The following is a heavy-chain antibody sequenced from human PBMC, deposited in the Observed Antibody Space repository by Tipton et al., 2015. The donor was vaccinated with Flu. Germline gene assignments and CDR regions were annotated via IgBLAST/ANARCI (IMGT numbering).Heavy chain of an antibody. J-gene: IGHJ5*02. V-gene: IGHV4-39*07. CDR2: IYYSGST. Sequence: TLSLTCTVSGGSISSSSYYWGWIRQPPGKGLEWIGSIYYSGSTYYNPSLKSRVTISVDTPKNQFSLKLSSVTAADTAVYYCARIQGGYYGSESYDTWGQGMLVTVSS. CDR1: GGSISSSSYY. CDR3: ARIQGGYYGSESYDT. D-gene: IGHD3-10*01.